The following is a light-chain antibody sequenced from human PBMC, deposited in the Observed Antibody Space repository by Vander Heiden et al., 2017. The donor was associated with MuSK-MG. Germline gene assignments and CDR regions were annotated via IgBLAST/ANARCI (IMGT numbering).Light chain of an antibody. V-gene: IGLV1-40*01. J-gene: IGLJ3*02. Sequence: QSVLTQPRSVSGAPGQRVTISCTGSSPNIGAGYDVHWYQQLPGTAPKLLIYGNSNRPSGVPDRFSGSKSGTSASLAITGLQAEDEADYYCQSYDSSLSGWVFGGGTKLTVL. CDR1: SPNIGAGYD. CDR2: GNS. CDR3: QSYDSSLSGWV.